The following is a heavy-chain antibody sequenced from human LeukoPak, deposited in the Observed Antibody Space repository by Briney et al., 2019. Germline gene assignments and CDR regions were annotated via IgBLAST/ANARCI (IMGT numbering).Heavy chain of an antibody. D-gene: IGHD3-22*01. V-gene: IGHV3-53*01. J-gene: IGHJ4*02. CDR3: AREAYYYDSSGYYYVNYFDY. CDR2: IYSGGST. Sequence: PGGSLRLSCAASGFTVSSNYMSWVRQAPGKGLEWVSVIYSGGSTYYADSVKGRFTISRDNSKNTLYLQMNSLRAEDTAVYYCAREAYYYDSSGYYYVNYFDYWGQGTLVTASS. CDR1: GFTVSSNY.